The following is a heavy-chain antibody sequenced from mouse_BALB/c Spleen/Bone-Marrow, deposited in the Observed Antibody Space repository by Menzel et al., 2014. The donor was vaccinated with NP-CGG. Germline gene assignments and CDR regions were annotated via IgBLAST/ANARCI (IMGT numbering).Heavy chain of an antibody. J-gene: IGHJ3*01. CDR1: GYTFTSYD. CDR3: ARSGDSSGYGFAY. D-gene: IGHD3-2*01. CDR2: IYPGDGST. Sequence: QVHVKQSGPELVKPGALVKISCKASGYTFTSYDINWVKQRPGQGLEGIGWIYPGDGSTKYNEKFKGKATLTADKSSSTAYMQLSSLTSENSAVYFCARSGDSSGYGFAYWGQGTLVTVSA. V-gene: IGHV1S56*01.